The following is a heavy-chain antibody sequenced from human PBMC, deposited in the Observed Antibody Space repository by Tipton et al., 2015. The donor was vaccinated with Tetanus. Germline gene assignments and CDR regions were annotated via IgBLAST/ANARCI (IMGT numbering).Heavy chain of an antibody. CDR1: GLTFSTYP. Sequence: GSLRLSCEASGLTFSTYPMHWVRQAPGKGLEWVSAIGDTEFVTYYADSLKGRFTISRDNSKNTLSLQMISLRAEDTAIYYCARGRGRCRGTNCHRATDYWGQGTLVTVSS. D-gene: IGHD2-2*01. CDR2: IGDTEFVT. J-gene: IGHJ4*02. V-gene: IGHV3-23*01. CDR3: ARGRGRCRGTNCHRATDY.